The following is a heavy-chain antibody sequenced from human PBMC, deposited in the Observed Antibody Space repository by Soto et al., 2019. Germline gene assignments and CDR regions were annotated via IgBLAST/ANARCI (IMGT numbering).Heavy chain of an antibody. J-gene: IGHJ5*02. CDR2: MNPNSGKK. CDR3: ARSGQVGNWFDP. D-gene: IGHD3-3*01. CDR1: GYTFTSYD. Sequence: GASVKVSCKASGYTFTSYDINWVRQATGQGLEWKGWMNPNSGKKSYAQKNQGRVTMTRNTSISTAYMELCSLRSEDTAVYYCARSGQVGNWFDPWGQGTLVTVSS. V-gene: IGHV1-8*01.